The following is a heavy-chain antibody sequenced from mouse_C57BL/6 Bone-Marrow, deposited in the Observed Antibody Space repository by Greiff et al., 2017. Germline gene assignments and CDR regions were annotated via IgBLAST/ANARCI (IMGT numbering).Heavy chain of an antibody. CDR1: GYTFTSYG. J-gene: IGHJ3*01. CDR3: TTPAY. Sequence: VKLQESGAELARPGASVKLSCKASGYTFTSYGISWVKQRTGQGLEWIGEIYPRSGNTYYNEKFQGKATITADTSSNTAYLQLSSLTSEDTAVYYCTTPAYWGQGTLVTVSA. CDR2: IYPRSGNT. V-gene: IGHV1-81*01. D-gene: IGHD1-1*01.